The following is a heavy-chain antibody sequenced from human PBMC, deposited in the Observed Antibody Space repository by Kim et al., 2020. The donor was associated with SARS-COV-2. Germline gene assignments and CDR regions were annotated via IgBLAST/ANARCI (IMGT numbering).Heavy chain of an antibody. J-gene: IGHJ4*02. CDR1: GYSFTSYY. Sequence: ASVKVSCKASGYSFTSYYLHWVRQAPGQGLEWMGSINPTGGPTGYSHKLQGRVTMTTDTSSSTVYMELSSLTSDDTAVYYCAREDIVGAILDYWGQGTLV. V-gene: IGHV1-46*04. CDR2: INPTGGPT. D-gene: IGHD1-26*01. CDR3: AREDIVGAILDY.